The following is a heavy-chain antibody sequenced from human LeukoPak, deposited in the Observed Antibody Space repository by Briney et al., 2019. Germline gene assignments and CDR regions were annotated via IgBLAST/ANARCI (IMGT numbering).Heavy chain of an antibody. J-gene: IGHJ4*02. CDR1: GFTFSSYA. V-gene: IGHV3-23*01. Sequence: PGGSLRLSCAASGFTFSSYAMSWVRQAPGKGLEWVSAISGSGGSTYYADSVKGRFTISRDNSKNTLYLQMNSLRAEDTAVYYCAKDQTDGGSGWFYEGGEDYWGQGTLVTVSS. D-gene: IGHD6-19*01. CDR2: ISGSGGST. CDR3: AKDQTDGGSGWFYEGGEDY.